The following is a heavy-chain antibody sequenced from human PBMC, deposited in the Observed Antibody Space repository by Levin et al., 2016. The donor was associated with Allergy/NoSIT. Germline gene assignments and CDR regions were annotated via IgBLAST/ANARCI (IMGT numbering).Heavy chain of an antibody. CDR2: MNPNSGDT. CDR3: ARFNVLIVPAARRGGFDP. Sequence: ASVKVSCKASGYTFTNYFIHWVRQAPGQGLEWMGWMNPNSGDTNYAQKFQGRVTMTRDTSITTAYMELSGLTSDDTAMYFCARFNVLIVPAARRGGFDPWGQGTLVTVSS. V-gene: IGHV1-2*02. D-gene: IGHD2-2*01. CDR1: GYTFTNYF. J-gene: IGHJ5*02.